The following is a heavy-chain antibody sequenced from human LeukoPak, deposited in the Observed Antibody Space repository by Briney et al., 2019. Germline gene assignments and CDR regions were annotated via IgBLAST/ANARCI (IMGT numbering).Heavy chain of an antibody. CDR3: ARGYYYDSSGSLFDY. Sequence: GGSLRLSCAASGFTFSSYAMHWVRQAPGKGLEYVSAISSNGGSTYYANSVKGRFTISRDNSKNTLYLQMGSLRAEDMAVYYCARGYYYDSSGSLFDYWGQGTLVTVSS. V-gene: IGHV3-64*01. J-gene: IGHJ4*02. CDR1: GFTFSSYA. CDR2: ISSNGGST. D-gene: IGHD3-22*01.